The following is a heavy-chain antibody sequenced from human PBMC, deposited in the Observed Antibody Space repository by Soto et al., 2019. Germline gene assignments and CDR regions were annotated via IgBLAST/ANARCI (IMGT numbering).Heavy chain of an antibody. J-gene: IGHJ5*02. CDR3: ARSELLRQLDP. CDR2: ISAYNGNT. D-gene: IGHD1-7*01. Sequence: ASVKVSCKASCYTFTSYGISWVRHAPGQGHERMGWISAYNGNTNYAQKLQGRVTMTTDTSTSTAYMELRSLRSDDTAVCYFARSELLRQLDPWGQGSLVTGS. CDR1: CYTFTSYG. V-gene: IGHV1-18*01.